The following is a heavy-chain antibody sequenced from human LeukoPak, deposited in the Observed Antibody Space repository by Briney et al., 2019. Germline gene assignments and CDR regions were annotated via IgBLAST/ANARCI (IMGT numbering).Heavy chain of an antibody. V-gene: IGHV3-30*02. CDR2: LRSDGSNK. D-gene: IGHD6-19*01. J-gene: IGHJ4*02. CDR1: GFTFSDYG. Sequence: SGGSLRLSCAASGFTFSDYGMHWVRQAPGKGLEWVAFLRSDGSNKYYADSVKGRFTISRDNSKNTLYLQMNSLRAEDTAVYYCAKKGYSFGWRDTYYFDYWGQGTLVTVSS. CDR3: AKKGYSFGWRDTYYFDY.